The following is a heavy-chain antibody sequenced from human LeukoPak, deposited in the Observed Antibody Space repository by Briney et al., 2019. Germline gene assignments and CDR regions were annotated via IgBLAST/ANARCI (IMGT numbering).Heavy chain of an antibody. V-gene: IGHV4-4*07. J-gene: IGHJ4*02. CDR3: ARDLYGSGSWYFDY. CDR2: IYTSGST. CDR1: GGSISSYY. Sequence: SESLSLTCTVSGGSISSYYWSWIRQPAGKGLEWIGRIYTSGSTNYNPSLKSRVTMSVDTSKNQFSLKLSSVTAADTAVYYCARDLYGSGSWYFDYWGQGTLVTVSS. D-gene: IGHD3-10*01.